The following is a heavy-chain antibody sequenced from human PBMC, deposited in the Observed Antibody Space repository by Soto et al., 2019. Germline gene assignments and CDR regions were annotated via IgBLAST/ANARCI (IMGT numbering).Heavy chain of an antibody. CDR2: IYYSGST. D-gene: IGHD5-18*01. CDR3: ARVDTAMVSGFYYYGMDV. Sequence: SETLSLTCTVSGGSISSYYWSWIRQPPGKGLEWIGYIYYSGSTNYNPSLKGRVTISVDTSKNQFSLKLSSVTAADTAVYYCARVDTAMVSGFYYYGMDVWGQGTTVTVSS. CDR1: GGSISSYY. J-gene: IGHJ6*02. V-gene: IGHV4-59*12.